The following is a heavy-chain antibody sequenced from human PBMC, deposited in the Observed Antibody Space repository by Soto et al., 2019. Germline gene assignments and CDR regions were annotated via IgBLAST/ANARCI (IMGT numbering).Heavy chain of an antibody. V-gene: IGHV1-69*01. CDR1: GGTFSSYA. CDR2: IIPIFGTA. D-gene: IGHD3-22*01. J-gene: IGHJ4*02. Sequence: QVQLVQSGAEVKKPGSSVKVSCKASGGTFSSYAISWVRQAPGQGPEWMGGIIPIFGTANYAQKFQGRVTIPADESTSTAYRELSSLRSEDTAVYYCARGTTYYYDSRGYYYFDYWGRGSLVTVSS. CDR3: ARGTTYYYDSRGYYYFDY.